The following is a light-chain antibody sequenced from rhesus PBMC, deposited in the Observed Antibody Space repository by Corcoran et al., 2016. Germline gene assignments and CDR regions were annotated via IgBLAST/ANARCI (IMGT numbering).Light chain of an antibody. J-gene: IGKJ2*01. CDR2: GSS. CDR3: QHSYGTPYS. V-gene: IGKV1-74*01. CDR1: ENVNNY. Sequence: DIQMTQSPSSLSASVGDRVTITCRASENVNNYLHWYQQKPGKAPKLLIYGSSNLQSGVPSRFSGNGSGTDYTFTISSLQPEDVATYYCQHSYGTPYSFGQGTKVEIK.